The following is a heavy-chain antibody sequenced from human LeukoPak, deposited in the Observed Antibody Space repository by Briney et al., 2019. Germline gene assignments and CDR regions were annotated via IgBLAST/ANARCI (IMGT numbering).Heavy chain of an antibody. J-gene: IGHJ6*02. CDR1: GDSVSSNSVT. CDR3: SYYYGMDV. V-gene: IGHV6-1*01. CDR2: TYYRSTWYN. Sequence: SQTLSLTCAISGDSVSSNSVTWNWIRQSPSRGLEWLGRTYYRSTWYNDYAVSVKSRVTINPDTFRNHFSLQLNSVTPEDTAVYSESYYYGMDVWGQGTTVTVSS.